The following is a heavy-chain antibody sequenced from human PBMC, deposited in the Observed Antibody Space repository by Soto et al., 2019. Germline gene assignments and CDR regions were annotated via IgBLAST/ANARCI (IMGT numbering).Heavy chain of an antibody. V-gene: IGHV4-39*01. J-gene: IGHJ4*02. CDR3: ARRHYGSGSYRHHYLDY. CDR1: GGSINSNNYY. CDR2: IYYRGST. D-gene: IGHD3-10*01. Sequence: SETLSLTCTVSGGSINSNNYYWGWIRQPPGKGLEWIGSIYYRGSTYYNPSLKSRVTISVDTSKNQFSLKLSSVTAADTAVYYCARRHYGSGSYRHHYLDYWGQGTLVTVSS.